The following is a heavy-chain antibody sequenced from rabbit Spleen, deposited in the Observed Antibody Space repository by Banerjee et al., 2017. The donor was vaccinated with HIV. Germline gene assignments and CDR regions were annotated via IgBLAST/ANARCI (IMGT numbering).Heavy chain of an antibody. CDR1: GFSFSSSYY. Sequence: QEQLEESGGDLVKPGASLTLTCKASGFSFSSSYYMCWVRQAPGKGLEWIGCIYSGIDYTYYASWAKGRFTISKTSSTTVTLQMTSLTAADTATYFCARDTGSSFSSYGMDLWGQGTLVTVS. CDR3: ARDTGSSFSSYGMDL. CDR2: IYSGIDYT. D-gene: IGHD8-1*01. V-gene: IGHV1S45*01. J-gene: IGHJ6*01.